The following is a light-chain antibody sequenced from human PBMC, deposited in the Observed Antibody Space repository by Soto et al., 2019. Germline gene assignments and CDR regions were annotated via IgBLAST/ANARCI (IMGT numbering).Light chain of an antibody. Sequence: ESVLTQSPCTLSLSPGQRSTLACRASQSVSSSYLAWYQQQPGQAPRLLIYGASSRATGIPDRFSGSGSGTDFTLTISRLEPEDFAVYYCQQYGSSGTFGQGTKVDIK. V-gene: IGKV3-20*01. CDR2: GAS. J-gene: IGKJ1*01. CDR1: QSVSSSY. CDR3: QQYGSSGT.